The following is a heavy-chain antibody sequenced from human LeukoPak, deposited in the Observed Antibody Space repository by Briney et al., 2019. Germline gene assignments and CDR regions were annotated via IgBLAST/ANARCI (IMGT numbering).Heavy chain of an antibody. CDR2: IWYDGSNI. V-gene: IGHV3-33*01. CDR3: ARDLRYCSSASCSENGAFDI. CDR1: GFTFSDYG. D-gene: IGHD2-2*01. Sequence: GRSLRLSCAASGFTFSDYGMHWVRQAPGKGLEWVAVIWYDGSNIYYADSVKGRFTISRDNARNSLFLQMNSLRAEDTAVYYCARDLRYCSSASCSENGAFDIWGQGTMVTVSS. J-gene: IGHJ3*02.